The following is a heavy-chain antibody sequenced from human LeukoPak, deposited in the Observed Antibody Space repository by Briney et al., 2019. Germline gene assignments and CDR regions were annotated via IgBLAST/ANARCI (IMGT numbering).Heavy chain of an antibody. D-gene: IGHD6-13*01. CDR2: IYSGGST. V-gene: IGHV3-66*01. J-gene: IGHJ3*02. CDR1: GFTVSSNY. Sequence: PGGSLRLSCAASGFTVSSNYMSWVRQAPGKGLEWVSVIYSGGSTYYADSVKGRFTISRDNSKNTLYLQMNSLRAEDTAVYYCASGFVQLVPRYALDIWGQGTMVTVSS. CDR3: ASGFVQLVPRYALDI.